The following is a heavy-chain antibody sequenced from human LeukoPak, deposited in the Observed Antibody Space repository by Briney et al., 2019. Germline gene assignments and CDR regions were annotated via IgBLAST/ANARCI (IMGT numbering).Heavy chain of an antibody. Sequence: GASVKVSCKASGGTFSSYAISWVRQAPGQGLEWMGGIIPIFGTANYAQKFQGRVTITADESTSTAYMELSSLRSEDTAVYYCARDQNILTGYYFDYWGQGTLVTVSS. CDR1: GGTFSSYA. D-gene: IGHD3-9*01. J-gene: IGHJ4*02. V-gene: IGHV1-69*13. CDR2: IIPIFGTA. CDR3: ARDQNILTGYYFDY.